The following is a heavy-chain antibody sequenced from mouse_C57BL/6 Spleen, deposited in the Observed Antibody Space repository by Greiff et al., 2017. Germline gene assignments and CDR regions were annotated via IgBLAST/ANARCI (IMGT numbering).Heavy chain of an antibody. Sequence: EVKLEESGGGLVKPGGSLKLSCAASGFTFSSYTMSWVRQTPEKRLEWVATISGGGGNTYYPDSVKGRFTISRENAKNTLYLQMSSLRSEDAALYYCARREDGRGYAMDYWGQGTSVTVSS. V-gene: IGHV5-9*01. CDR3: ARREDGRGYAMDY. J-gene: IGHJ4*01. CDR1: GFTFSSYT. CDR2: ISGGGGNT. D-gene: IGHD1-1*02.